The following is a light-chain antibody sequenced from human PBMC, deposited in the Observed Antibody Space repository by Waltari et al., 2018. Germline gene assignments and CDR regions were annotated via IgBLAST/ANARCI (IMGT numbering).Light chain of an antibody. Sequence: DVVMTQSPLSLPVTLGQPASISCRSSQSLVSSDGNTYFNWFQQRPCQSPRRLVYKVSNRDSGVPDRFSGSGSGTDFTLRISRVEAEDVGVYYCMQGTHWPWTFGQGTKVEIK. V-gene: IGKV2-30*01. CDR2: KVS. CDR3: MQGTHWPWT. J-gene: IGKJ1*01. CDR1: QSLVSSDGNTY.